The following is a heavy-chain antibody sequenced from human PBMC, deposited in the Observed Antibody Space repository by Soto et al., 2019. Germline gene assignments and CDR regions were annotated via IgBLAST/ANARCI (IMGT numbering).Heavy chain of an antibody. J-gene: IGHJ6*02. Sequence: QVQLVEYGGGVVQPGGSLRLSCAASGFTFRNHAMHWVRQAPGKGLECLAVIAHDGSNAFYRDSVKGRFTVSRDNSKNTLYLYMNSLTSEDTGVYYCAKGDREDILVVVGARPGEYAPDIWGQGTTVIVSS. CDR2: IAHDGSNA. D-gene: IGHD2-15*01. V-gene: IGHV3-30-3*01. CDR1: GFTFRNHA. CDR3: AKGDREDILVVVGARPGEYAPDI.